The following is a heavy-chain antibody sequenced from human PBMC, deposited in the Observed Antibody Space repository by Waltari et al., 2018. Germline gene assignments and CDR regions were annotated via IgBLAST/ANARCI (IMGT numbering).Heavy chain of an antibody. J-gene: IGHJ4*02. CDR1: GGPIRSYY. CDR3: ARGYSYGYTDY. D-gene: IGHD5-18*01. Sequence: QVQLQESGPGLVKPSETLSLTCTVSGGPIRSYYCSWIRQPPGKGLEWIGYIYYSGSTNYNPSLKSRVTISVDTSKNQFSLKLSSVTAADTAVYYCARGYSYGYTDYWGQGTLVTVSS. CDR2: IYYSGST. V-gene: IGHV4-59*01.